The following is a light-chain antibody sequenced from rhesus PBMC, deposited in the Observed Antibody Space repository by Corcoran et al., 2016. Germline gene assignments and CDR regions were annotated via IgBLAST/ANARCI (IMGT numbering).Light chain of an antibody. CDR1: QSVSRS. CDR2: GAS. CDR3: QQYTTWIT. Sequence: EIVLTQSPATLSLSPGDRATLSCRASQSVSRSLAWYQQKPGQAPRLLISGASTRAPGIPGRFSGSGSGTDFSLTIDSLEPEDFAVYYCQQYTTWITFGGGTKVEIK. J-gene: IGKJ4*01. V-gene: IGKV3-42*03.